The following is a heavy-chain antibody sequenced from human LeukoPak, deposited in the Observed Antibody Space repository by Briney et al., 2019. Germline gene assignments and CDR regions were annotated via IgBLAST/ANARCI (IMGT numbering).Heavy chain of an antibody. CDR3: ATDYSNHAYWYFDL. V-gene: IGHV4-59*01. CDR2: IYYSGST. CDR1: GGSISSCY. Sequence: SETLSLTCTVSGGSISSCYWSWIRQPPGKGLEWIGYIYYSGSTNYNPSLKSRVAISVDTSKNQFSLKLSSVTAADTAVYYCATDYSNHAYWYFDLWGRGTLVTVSS. D-gene: IGHD4-11*01. J-gene: IGHJ2*01.